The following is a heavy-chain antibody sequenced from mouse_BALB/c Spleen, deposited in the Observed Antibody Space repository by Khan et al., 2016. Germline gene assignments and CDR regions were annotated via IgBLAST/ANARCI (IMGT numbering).Heavy chain of an antibody. CDR2: IWAGGST. J-gene: IGHJ3*01. Sequence: QVQLKESGPGLVAPSQSLSITCTVSGFSLTNSGIHWVRQPPRRGLDWLGVIWAGGSTYYNSALMSRLSITRDTTQNQVFLKMNSLQTDDTAMYXHDRNDQDFDAWFASWGQGTLVTVSA. V-gene: IGHV2-9*02. CDR3: DRNDQDFDAWFAS. CDR1: GFSLTNSG.